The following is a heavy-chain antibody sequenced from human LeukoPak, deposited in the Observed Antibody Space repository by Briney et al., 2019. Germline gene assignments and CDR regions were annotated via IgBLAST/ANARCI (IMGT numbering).Heavy chain of an antibody. V-gene: IGHV3-23*01. CDR1: GFIFNKYD. J-gene: IGHJ5*02. D-gene: IGHD3-22*01. CDR2: ISNDGGGT. CDR3: AKGSSGYFADL. Sequence: GGSLRLFCAASGFIFNKYDLMGVRQARGKGLEWVSAISNDGGGTQYADFVEGRFTISRDNSKNTLFLQMSSLRAEDTALYYCAKGSSGYFADLWGQGTLVTVSS.